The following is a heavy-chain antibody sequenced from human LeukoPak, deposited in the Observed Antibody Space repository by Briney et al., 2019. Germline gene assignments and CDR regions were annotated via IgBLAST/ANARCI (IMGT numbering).Heavy chain of an antibody. V-gene: IGHV3-21*06. CDR3: ARDSSWAFHY. D-gene: IGHD6-13*01. J-gene: IGHJ4*02. CDR1: EFTFSSYS. CDR2: ISSSSSYI. Sequence: GGSLRLSCAASEFTFSSYSMNWVRQAPGKGLEWVSSISSSSSYIYYADSVKGRFTISRDNAKNSVYLQMNSLRADDTAVYYCARDSSWAFHYWGQGTLVTVSS.